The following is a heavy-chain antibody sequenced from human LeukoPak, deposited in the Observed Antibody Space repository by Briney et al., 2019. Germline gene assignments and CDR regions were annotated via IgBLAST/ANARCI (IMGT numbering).Heavy chain of an antibody. Sequence: SETLSLTCTVSGGSISSGSYYWSWIRQPPGKGLEWIGSIYYSGSTYYNPSLKSRVTISVDTSKNQFSLKLSSVTAADTAVYYCARAPKEGPPYNWFDPWGQGTLVTVSS. V-gene: IGHV4-39*07. CDR2: IYYSGST. J-gene: IGHJ5*02. CDR1: GGSISSGSYY. CDR3: ARAPKEGPPYNWFDP.